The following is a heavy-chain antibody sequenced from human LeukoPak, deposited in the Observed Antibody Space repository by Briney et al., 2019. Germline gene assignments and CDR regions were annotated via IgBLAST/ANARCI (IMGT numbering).Heavy chain of an antibody. CDR3: ARVLGFYGSGSYYNDY. J-gene: IGHJ4*02. V-gene: IGHV1-18*01. Sequence: ASVKVSCKASGGTFSSYAISWVRQAPGQGLEWMGWISAYNGNTNYAQKLQGRVTMTTDTSTSTAYMELRSLRSDDTAVYYCARVLGFYGSGSYYNDYWGQGTLVTVSS. CDR1: GGTFSSYA. CDR2: ISAYNGNT. D-gene: IGHD3-10*01.